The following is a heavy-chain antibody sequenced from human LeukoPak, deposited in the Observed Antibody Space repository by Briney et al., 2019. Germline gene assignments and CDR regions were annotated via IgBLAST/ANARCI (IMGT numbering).Heavy chain of an antibody. V-gene: IGHV4-30-4*01. CDR3: ARCTHDYGDYPYYYYYGMDV. CDR1: GGSISSGDYC. D-gene: IGHD4-17*01. Sequence: SETLSLTCTVSGGSISSGDYCWSWIRQPPGKGLEWIGYIYYSGSTYYNPSLKSRVTISVDTSKDQFSLKLSSVTAADTAVYYCARCTHDYGDYPYYYYYGMDVWGQGTTVTVSS. CDR2: IYYSGST. J-gene: IGHJ6*02.